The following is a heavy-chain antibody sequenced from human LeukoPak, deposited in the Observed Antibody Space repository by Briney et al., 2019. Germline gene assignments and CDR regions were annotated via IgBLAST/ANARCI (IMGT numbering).Heavy chain of an antibody. J-gene: IGHJ5*02. Sequence: SETLSLTWAVYGGSFSGYYWSWIRQPPGKGLDWKGAINHSGSTNYNPSLKSRVTISVDTSKNQFSLTLSSVTAADTAVYYCARVLDSSGYYYGFDPWGQGTLVTVSS. CDR3: ARVLDSSGYYYGFDP. CDR2: INHSGST. V-gene: IGHV4-34*01. D-gene: IGHD3-22*01. CDR1: GGSFSGYY.